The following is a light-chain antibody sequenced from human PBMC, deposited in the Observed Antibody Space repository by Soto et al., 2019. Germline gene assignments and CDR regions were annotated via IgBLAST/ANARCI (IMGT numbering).Light chain of an antibody. J-gene: IGKJ3*01. CDR2: TAS. CDR1: QDISGY. CDR3: QKYNSASFT. V-gene: IGKV1-27*01. Sequence: DIQMTQSPSSLSASVGDRVTITCRASQDISGYLAWYQQKPGKVPMLLIQTASTLQSGVPSRFSGSGSGTDFTLTISSLQPEDFATYYCQKYNSASFTFGPGTKVDIK.